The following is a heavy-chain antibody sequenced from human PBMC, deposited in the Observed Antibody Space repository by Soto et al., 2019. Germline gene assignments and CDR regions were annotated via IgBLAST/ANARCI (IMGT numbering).Heavy chain of an antibody. J-gene: IGHJ5*02. CDR2: LKQDGSEK. CDR3: ARDIVVVPAASWCDP. CDR1: GFTFSSYW. D-gene: IGHD2-2*01. V-gene: IGHV3-7*01. Sequence: GGSLRLSCAASGFTFSSYWMSWVRQAPGKGLEWVANLKQDGSEKYYVDSVKGRFTISRDNAKNSLYLQMNSLRAEETAVYYWARDIVVVPAASWCDPWGQGTLVTVSS.